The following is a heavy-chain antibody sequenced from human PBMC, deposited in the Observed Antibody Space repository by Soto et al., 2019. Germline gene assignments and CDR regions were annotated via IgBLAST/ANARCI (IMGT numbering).Heavy chain of an antibody. V-gene: IGHV4-4*02. CDR1: SGSISTGNW. D-gene: IGHD6-25*01. CDR2: IYYTGAT. CDR3: ARVFSSGSGWMYYFDF. Sequence: QVGLQESGPRLVKSSGTLSLTCEVSSGSISTGNWWSWVRQPPGKGLEWIGEIYYTGATNYNPSLKSRVTMTIDQSRDQFSLILTSATAADTAVYYCARVFSSGSGWMYYFDFWGQGILVSVSS. J-gene: IGHJ4*02.